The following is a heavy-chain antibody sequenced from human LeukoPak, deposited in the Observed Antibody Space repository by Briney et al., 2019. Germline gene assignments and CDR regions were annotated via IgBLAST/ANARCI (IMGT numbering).Heavy chain of an antibody. CDR3: ATNRQIMILGVVIMPAFDI. J-gene: IGHJ3*02. CDR2: IIPIFGTA. Sequence: SVKVSCKASGGTFSSYAISWVRQAPGQGLEWMGGIIPIFGTANYAQKFQGRVTITTDESTSTAYMELSSLRSEDTAVYYCATNRQIMILGVVIMPAFDIWGQGTMVTVST. CDR1: GGTFSSYA. D-gene: IGHD3-3*01. V-gene: IGHV1-69*05.